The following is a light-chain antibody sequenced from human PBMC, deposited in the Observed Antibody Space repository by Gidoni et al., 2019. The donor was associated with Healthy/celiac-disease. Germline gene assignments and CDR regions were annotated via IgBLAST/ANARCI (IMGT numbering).Light chain of an antibody. Sequence: DIVMTQSPLSLPVTPGEPASISCRSSQSPLHSNGYNYLDWYLQKPGQSPQLLIDLGSNRASGVPDRFSGSGSGTDFTLKISRVEAEDVGVYYCMQALQTLRTFGQXTKVEIK. CDR2: LGS. V-gene: IGKV2-28*01. J-gene: IGKJ1*01. CDR3: MQALQTLRT. CDR1: QSPLHSNGYNY.